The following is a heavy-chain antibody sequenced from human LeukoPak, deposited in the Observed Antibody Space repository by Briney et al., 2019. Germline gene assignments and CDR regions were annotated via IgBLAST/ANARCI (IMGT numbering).Heavy chain of an antibody. CDR2: ISGSGGST. CDR1: GFTFSSYA. CDR3: AKEGIRFSQFDP. J-gene: IGHJ5*02. Sequence: TGGSLRLSCAASGFTFSSYAMSWVRQAPGKGLEWVSAISGSGGSTYYADSVKGRFTISRDNSKNTLYLQMNSLRAEDTAVYHCAKEGIRFSQFDPWGQGTLVTVSS. D-gene: IGHD3-3*01. V-gene: IGHV3-23*01.